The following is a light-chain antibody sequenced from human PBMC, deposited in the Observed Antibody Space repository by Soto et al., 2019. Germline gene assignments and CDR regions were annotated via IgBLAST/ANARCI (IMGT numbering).Light chain of an antibody. CDR1: SSDVGGYNY. CDR3: SSYTSSSIDYV. J-gene: IGLJ1*01. Sequence: QSVLTQPASVSGSPGQSITISCTGTSSDVGGYNYVYWYQQHPGKPPKLMIYEVSNRPSGVSNRFSGSNSGNMASLTISGLRPEDEADYYYSSYTSSSIDYVFGTGTKLTVL. V-gene: IGLV2-14*01. CDR2: EVS.